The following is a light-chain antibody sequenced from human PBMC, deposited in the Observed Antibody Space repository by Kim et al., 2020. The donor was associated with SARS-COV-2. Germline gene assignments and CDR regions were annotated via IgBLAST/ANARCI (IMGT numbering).Light chain of an antibody. V-gene: IGKV3-20*01. CDR3: QHYHNSPPT. CDR1: QTVISDD. Sequence: IVLTQSPGTLSLSPGERATLSCTTSQTVISDDLAWYQQKAGQPPRLLISAISNRATGVPVRFSGSGSGTDFTLTISRLEPEDSAVYYCQHYHNSPPTFGGGTKVDIK. CDR2: AIS. J-gene: IGKJ4*01.